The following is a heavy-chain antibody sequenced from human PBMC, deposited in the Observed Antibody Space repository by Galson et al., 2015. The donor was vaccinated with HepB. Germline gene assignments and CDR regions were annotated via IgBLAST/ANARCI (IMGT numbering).Heavy chain of an antibody. CDR1: GFTVSSNY. J-gene: IGHJ3*02. CDR2: IYSGGST. Sequence: SLRLSCAASGFTVSSNYMSWVRQAPGKGLEWVSVIYSGGSTYYADSVKGRFTISRDNSKNTLYLQMNSLRAEDTAVYYCARGIGYYDSSGYGGDAFDIWGQGTMVTVSS. D-gene: IGHD3-22*01. CDR3: ARGIGYYDSSGYGGDAFDI. V-gene: IGHV3-53*01.